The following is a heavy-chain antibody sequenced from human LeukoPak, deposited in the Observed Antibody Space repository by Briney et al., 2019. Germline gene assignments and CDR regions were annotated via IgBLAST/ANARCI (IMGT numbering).Heavy chain of an antibody. Sequence: GGSLRLSCAASGFTFTNYAMHWVRQAPGKGLEWVAVISYDGSNEYYADSVEGRFSISRDNSKNTVILQMDSLTPEDTAVYFCAKSAXIXXYFDYW. CDR1: GFTFTNYA. CDR3: AKSAXIXXYFDY. V-gene: IGHV3-30*18. J-gene: IGHJ4*01. CDR2: ISYDGSNE.